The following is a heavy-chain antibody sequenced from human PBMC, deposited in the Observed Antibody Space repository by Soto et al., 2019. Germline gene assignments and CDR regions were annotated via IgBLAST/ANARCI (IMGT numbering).Heavy chain of an antibody. CDR1: EFTFSNYG. D-gene: IGHD3-10*01. CDR3: ARDDEYSGNGMDV. Sequence: QVQLVESGGGVVQPGRSLRLSCAASEFTFSNYGMHWVRQAPGKGLEWVAVILNDGSNRYHADSVKDRFTISRDNSKKTLYLQMNSLRAEDTAVYYCARDDEYSGNGMDVWGQGTTVPVS. V-gene: IGHV3-33*01. J-gene: IGHJ6*02. CDR2: ILNDGSNR.